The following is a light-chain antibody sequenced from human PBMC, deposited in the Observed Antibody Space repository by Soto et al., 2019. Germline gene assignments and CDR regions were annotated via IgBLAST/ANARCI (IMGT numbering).Light chain of an antibody. V-gene: IGLV2-14*01. CDR1: SSDVGGYNY. CDR2: DVS. CDR3: SSYTSPSTVV. J-gene: IGLJ2*01. Sequence: QSALTQPASVSGSPGQSITISCTGTSSDVGGYNYVSWYQQHPGKAPKLMIYDVSNRPSGVSNRFSGSKSANTASLTISGLQAEDEADYYCSSYTSPSTVVFGGGTKVTVL.